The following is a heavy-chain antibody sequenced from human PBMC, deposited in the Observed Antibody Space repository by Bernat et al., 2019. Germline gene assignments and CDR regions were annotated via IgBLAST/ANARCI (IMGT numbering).Heavy chain of an antibody. CDR2: IYYSGST. CDR3: ARVRYSSSWYEDFDY. Sequence: QVQLQESGPGLVKPSETLSLTCTVSGGSISSYYWSWIRQPPGKGLEWIGYIYYSGSTNYNPSLKSRVTISVDTSKNQFSLKLSSVTAADKAVYYCARVRYSSSWYEDFDYWGQGTLVTVSS. V-gene: IGHV4-59*01. J-gene: IGHJ4*02. D-gene: IGHD6-13*01. CDR1: GGSISSYY.